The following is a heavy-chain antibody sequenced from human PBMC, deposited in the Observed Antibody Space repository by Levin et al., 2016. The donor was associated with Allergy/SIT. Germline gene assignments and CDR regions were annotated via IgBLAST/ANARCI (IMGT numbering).Heavy chain of an antibody. CDR1: GFTFSSYG. V-gene: IGHV3-30*18. CDR3: AKAPSWTGHENYMDV. Sequence: GGSLRLSCAASGFTFSSYGMHWVRQAPGKGLEWVAVISYDGSNKYYADSVKGRFTISRDNSKDTLYLQMNSLRAEDTAVYYCAKAPSWTGHENYMDVWGKGTTVTVSS. CDR2: ISYDGSNK. J-gene: IGHJ6*03. D-gene: IGHD3/OR15-3a*01.